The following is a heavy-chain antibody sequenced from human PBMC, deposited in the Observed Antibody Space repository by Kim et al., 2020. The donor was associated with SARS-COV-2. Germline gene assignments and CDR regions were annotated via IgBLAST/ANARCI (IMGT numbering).Heavy chain of an antibody. CDR1: GFTFSSYG. V-gene: IGHV3-30*18. CDR3: AKAPDIVVVPAASGGMDV. J-gene: IGHJ6*02. CDR2: ISYDGSNK. D-gene: IGHD2-2*01. Sequence: GGSLRLSCAASGFTFSSYGMHWVRQAPGKGLEWVAVISYDGSNKYYADSVKGRFTISRDNSKNTLYLQMNSLRAEDTAVYYCAKAPDIVVVPAASGGMDVWGQGTTVTVFS.